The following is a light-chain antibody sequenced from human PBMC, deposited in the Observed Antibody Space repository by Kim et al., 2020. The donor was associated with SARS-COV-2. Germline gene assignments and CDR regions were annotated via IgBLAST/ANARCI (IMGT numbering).Light chain of an antibody. CDR2: GKN. J-gene: IGLJ2*01. V-gene: IGLV3-19*01. CDR3: SSRDNSGDHVV. Sequence: ALGQTVRITCQGDSLRNYYASWYQQRPGQAPVLVTHGKNNRPSGIPDRFSGSSSGNTASLTVTGAQAVDEADYYCSSRDNSGDHVVFGGGTQLTVL. CDR1: SLRNYY.